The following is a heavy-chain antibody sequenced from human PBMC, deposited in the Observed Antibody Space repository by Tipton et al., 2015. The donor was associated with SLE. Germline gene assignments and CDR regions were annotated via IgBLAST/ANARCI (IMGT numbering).Heavy chain of an antibody. CDR2: IDHRGRT. J-gene: IGHJ3*02. CDR3: ATSNVAGLQDAFGI. CDR1: GGSISTGAYY. D-gene: IGHD6-19*01. V-gene: IGHV4-31*03. Sequence: TLSLTCTVSGGSISTGAYYWSWIRQHPGKGLEWIGSIDHRGRTYFNPSLKRRVTISIDTSRNQFSLKLSSVTAADTALYYCATSNVAGLQDAFGIWDQGPMVTVSS.